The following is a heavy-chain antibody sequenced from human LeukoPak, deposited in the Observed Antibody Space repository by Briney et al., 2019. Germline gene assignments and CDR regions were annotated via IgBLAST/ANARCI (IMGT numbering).Heavy chain of an antibody. D-gene: IGHD3-3*01. Sequence: SETLSLTCTVSGGSISSGDYYWSWIRQPPGKGLEWIGYTYYSGSTYYNPSLKSRVTILVDTSKNQFSLKLSSVTAADTAVYYCARTSVLRCLEWFANWFDPWGQGTLVTVSS. J-gene: IGHJ5*02. CDR1: GGSISSGDYY. V-gene: IGHV4-30-4*01. CDR2: TYYSGST. CDR3: ARTSVLRCLEWFANWFDP.